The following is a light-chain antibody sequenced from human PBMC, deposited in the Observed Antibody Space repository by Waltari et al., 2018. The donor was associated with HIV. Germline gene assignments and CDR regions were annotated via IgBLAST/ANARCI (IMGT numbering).Light chain of an antibody. J-gene: IGLJ2*01. CDR1: SSDVGGYNY. CDR2: DVN. CDR3: CSYAGSYSYVV. Sequence: QSALTQPRSVSGSPGQSVTMSCSGKSSDVGGYNYVSWYQQHPGKAPKLMIYDVNKRPSGVPDRFSGSKSGNTASLTISGLQAEDEADYYCCSYAGSYSYVVLGGGTKLTVL. V-gene: IGLV2-11*01.